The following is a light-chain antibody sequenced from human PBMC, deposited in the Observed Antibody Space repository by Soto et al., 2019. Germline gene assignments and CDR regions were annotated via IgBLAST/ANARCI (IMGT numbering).Light chain of an antibody. Sequence: EIVMTQSPATLSVSPGERATLSCRASQSVSSNLAWYQQKPGQAPRLLIYGASTRATGIPARFSGSGSGTEFTLTISSLQSEDFAVYYCQHYNNCPQTFGQGTKVEIQ. CDR2: GAS. J-gene: IGKJ1*01. V-gene: IGKV3-15*01. CDR1: QSVSSN. CDR3: QHYNNCPQT.